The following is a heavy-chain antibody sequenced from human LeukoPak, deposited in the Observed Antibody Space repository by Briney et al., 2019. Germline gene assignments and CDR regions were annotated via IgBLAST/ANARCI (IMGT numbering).Heavy chain of an antibody. J-gene: IGHJ4*02. CDR3: ARAKAATIYYFDF. CDR1: GGSFSAYY. V-gene: IGHV4-34*01. Sequence: PSETLSLTCAVYGGSFSAYYWSWIRQPPGKGLEWIGEINHSGSSNYNPSLKSRVTISVDTSKNQLSLKLASVTAADTAVYYCARAKAATIYYFDFWGQGTLVTVSS. CDR2: INHSGSS. D-gene: IGHD5-24*01.